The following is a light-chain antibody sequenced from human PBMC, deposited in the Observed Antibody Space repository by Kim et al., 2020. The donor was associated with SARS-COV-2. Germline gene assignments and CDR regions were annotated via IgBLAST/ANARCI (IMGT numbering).Light chain of an antibody. J-gene: IGLJ2*01. CDR2: EVS. Sequence: QSALTQPASVSGSPGQSITISCTGSESDVGDYNLVSWYQQHPGKAPKLLIFEVSRRTSTTSHRFSGSKSMNTASLTISGLQPEDEADYFCSSFAAGRTSYVIFGGGTTLTVL. V-gene: IGLV2-23*02. CDR3: SSFAAGRTSYVI. CDR1: ESDVGDYNL.